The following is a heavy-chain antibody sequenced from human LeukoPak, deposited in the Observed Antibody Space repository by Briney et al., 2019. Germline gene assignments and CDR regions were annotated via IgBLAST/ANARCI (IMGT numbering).Heavy chain of an antibody. J-gene: IGHJ5*02. V-gene: IGHV1-46*01. CDR1: GFTFSGYY. CDR2: INPSDGST. CDR3: ARDGLQTRYSWNDEGRKNWFDP. D-gene: IGHD1-1*01. Sequence: ASVKVSCKASGFTFSGYYVQWVRQAPGQGLEWMGIINPSDGSTEYAQRYQGRVTMTGDTSTSTVYMDLSSLTSEDTAVYYCARDGLQTRYSWNDEGRKNWFDPWGQGTLVTVSS.